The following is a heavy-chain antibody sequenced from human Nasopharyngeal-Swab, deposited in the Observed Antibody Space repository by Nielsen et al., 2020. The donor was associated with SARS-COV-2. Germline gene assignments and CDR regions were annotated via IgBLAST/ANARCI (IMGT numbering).Heavy chain of an antibody. CDR3: ARDRGWGYTGYGSLDY. V-gene: IGHV3-48*01. Sequence: ARSLRLSCATSGLTFTDYVMTWVRQAPGKGLEWISYIPPTASHIYYADSVRGRFIISRDNAKKSLYLQMESLRPEDTAVYYCARDRGWGYTGYGSLDYWGQGVLVTVSS. D-gene: IGHD5-12*01. J-gene: IGHJ4*02. CDR1: GLTFTDYV. CDR2: IPPTASHI.